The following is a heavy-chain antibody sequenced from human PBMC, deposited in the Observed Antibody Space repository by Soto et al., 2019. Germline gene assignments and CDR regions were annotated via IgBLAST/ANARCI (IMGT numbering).Heavy chain of an antibody. J-gene: IGHJ6*02. CDR2: IKSKTDGVTT. Sequence: LRLSCAASGFTFINAWMSWVRQAPGKGLEWVGRIKSKTDGVTTDYAAPVKGRFIISRDDSKNMLYLQMNSLKTEDTAVYYCVTLKYGMDVWGQGTSVTVSS. V-gene: IGHV3-15*01. CDR1: GFTFINAW. CDR3: VTLKYGMDV. D-gene: IGHD6-6*01.